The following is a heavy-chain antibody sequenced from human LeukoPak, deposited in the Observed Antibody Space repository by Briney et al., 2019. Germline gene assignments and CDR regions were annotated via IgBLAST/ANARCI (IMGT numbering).Heavy chain of an antibody. CDR1: GGSFSGYY. CDR2: INHSGST. CDR3: ARVGRHYDILTGYYAYWFDP. J-gene: IGHJ5*02. Sequence: PSETLSLTCAVSGGSFSGYYWSWIRQPPGKGLEWIGEINHSGSTNYNPSLKSRVTISVDTSKNQFSLKLSSVTAADTVVYYCARVGRHYDILTGYYAYWFDPWGQGTLVTVSS. D-gene: IGHD3-9*01. V-gene: IGHV4-34*01.